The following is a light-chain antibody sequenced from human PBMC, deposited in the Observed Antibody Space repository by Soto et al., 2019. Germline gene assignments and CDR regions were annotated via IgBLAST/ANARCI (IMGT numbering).Light chain of an antibody. CDR3: QQRSNWPIT. Sequence: EIVLTQSPATLSLSPGERVTLSCRASQSVSNSLAWYQQKPGQPPRLLIYDASNRATGIPARLSGGGSGTDFTLTISSLEPEDFAVYYCQQRSNWPITFGQGTRLEIK. CDR1: QSVSNS. CDR2: DAS. V-gene: IGKV3-11*01. J-gene: IGKJ5*01.